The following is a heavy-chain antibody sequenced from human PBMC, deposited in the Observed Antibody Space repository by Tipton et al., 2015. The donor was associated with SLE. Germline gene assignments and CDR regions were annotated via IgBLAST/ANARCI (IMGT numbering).Heavy chain of an antibody. Sequence: TLSLTCTVSGGPIRSSSYYWGWIRQPPGKGLEWIGSIHYSGSTNYNPPLKSRLTMSIDTSKNQFSLKLTSVTAADTAVFYCAGTSSSGWYVIDYWGQGTLVTVSS. CDR1: GGPIRSSSYY. CDR3: AGTSSSGWYVIDY. V-gene: IGHV4-39*01. J-gene: IGHJ4*02. D-gene: IGHD6-19*01. CDR2: IHYSGST.